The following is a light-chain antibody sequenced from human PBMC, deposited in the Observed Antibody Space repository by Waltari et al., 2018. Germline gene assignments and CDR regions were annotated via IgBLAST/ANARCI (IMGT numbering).Light chain of an antibody. CDR1: RSDVAFYDF. Sequence: QSALTQPPSASGSPGQSVSISSTGTRSDVAFYDFVSWYKQDPGKAPKLIIYDVNKRPSGVPGRFSGSKSGNTASLIVSGLQADDEAYYYCSSYAGDNILIFGGGTKLTV. J-gene: IGLJ2*01. CDR3: SSYAGDNILI. CDR2: DVN. V-gene: IGLV2-8*01.